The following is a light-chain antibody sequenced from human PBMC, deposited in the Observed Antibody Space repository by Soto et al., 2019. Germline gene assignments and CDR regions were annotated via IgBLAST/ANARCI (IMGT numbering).Light chain of an antibody. Sequence: QSALTQPASVSGSPGEWITISCTGTSSDVGGYNSVSWYQQHPGKAPKLILYDVTDQPSGVSYRFSGSKSGNTASLTISGLQAADEADYFCSSFTSSMTNVFGSGTKVTVL. V-gene: IGLV2-14*01. J-gene: IGLJ1*01. CDR3: SSFTSSMTNV. CDR1: SSDVGGYNS. CDR2: DVT.